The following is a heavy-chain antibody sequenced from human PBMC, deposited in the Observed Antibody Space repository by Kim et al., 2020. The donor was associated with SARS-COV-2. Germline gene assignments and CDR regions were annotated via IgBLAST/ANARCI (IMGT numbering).Heavy chain of an antibody. D-gene: IGHD3-22*01. V-gene: IGHV4-34*01. Sequence: SGNTNHSPSLKSRVTISVDTSKKQISLKVFSVTAADTAVYYCARTYYGFDYWGQGTLVTVSS. J-gene: IGHJ4*02. CDR2: SGNT. CDR3: ARTYYGFDY.